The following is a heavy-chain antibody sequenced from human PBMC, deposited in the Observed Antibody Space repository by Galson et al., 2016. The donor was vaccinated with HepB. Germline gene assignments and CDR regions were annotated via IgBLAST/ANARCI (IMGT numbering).Heavy chain of an antibody. D-gene: IGHD2-15*01. CDR2: ISSGGVTI. J-gene: IGHJ5*02. CDR3: PRDWWQFDP. V-gene: IGHV3-11*04. CDR1: GFTFSDYY. Sequence: SLRLSCAASGFTFSDYYMSWIRQAPGKGLEWISYISSGGVTINYADSVKGRFTISRDNAKNSLYLQMKSLRAEDTAVYDCPRDWWQFDPWGQGTLVTVSS.